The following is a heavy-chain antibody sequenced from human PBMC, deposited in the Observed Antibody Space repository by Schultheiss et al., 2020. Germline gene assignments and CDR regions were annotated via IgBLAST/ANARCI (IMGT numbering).Heavy chain of an antibody. CDR2: INPNSGGT. CDR3: ARDPDSSGWYNGWFDP. CDR1: GYTFTGYY. D-gene: IGHD6-19*01. J-gene: IGHJ5*02. Sequence: ASLKVSCKASGYTFTGYYMHWVRQAPGQGLEWMGRINPNSGGTNYAQKFQGRVTMTRNTSISTAYMELSSLRSEDTAVYYCARDPDSSGWYNGWFDPWGQGTLVTVSS. V-gene: IGHV1-2*06.